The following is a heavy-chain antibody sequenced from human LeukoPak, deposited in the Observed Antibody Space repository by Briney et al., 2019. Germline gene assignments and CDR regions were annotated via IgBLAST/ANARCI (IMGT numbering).Heavy chain of an antibody. J-gene: IGHJ4*02. CDR2: IRSKANNYAT. Sequence: PGGSLRLSCAASGFIFSGSAMHWVRQASGKGLERVGRIRSKANNYATAYAASVEGRFTISRDDSKNTAYLQMNSLKTEDTAVYYCTFYYYDSSGYSLAFDYWGQGTLVTVSS. CDR3: TFYYYDSSGYSLAFDY. CDR1: GFIFSGSA. V-gene: IGHV3-73*01. D-gene: IGHD3-22*01.